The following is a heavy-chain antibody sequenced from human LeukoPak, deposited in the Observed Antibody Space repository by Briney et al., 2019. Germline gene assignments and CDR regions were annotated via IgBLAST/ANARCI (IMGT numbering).Heavy chain of an antibody. CDR2: ISYDGSNK. CDR1: GFTFSSYG. Sequence: GRSLRLSCAASGFTFSSYGMHWVRQAPGKGLEWVAVISYDGSNKYYADSVKGRFTISRDNAKNSLYLQMNSLRAEDTALYYCAKMMGVAVAGFFDYWGQGTLVTVSS. J-gene: IGHJ4*02. CDR3: AKMMGVAVAGFFDY. D-gene: IGHD6-19*01. V-gene: IGHV3-30*18.